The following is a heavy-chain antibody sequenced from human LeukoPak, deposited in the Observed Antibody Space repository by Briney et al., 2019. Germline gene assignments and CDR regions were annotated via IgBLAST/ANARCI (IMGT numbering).Heavy chain of an antibody. CDR1: GFTFSSYS. CDR2: ISSSSSTI. Sequence: PGGSLRLSCAASGFTFSSYSMNWVRQVPGKGLEWVSYISSSSSTIYYADSVKGRFTISRDNAKNSLYLQMNSLRAEDTAVYYCARGWYFDYWGQGTLVTVSS. CDR3: ARGWYFDY. D-gene: IGHD2-15*01. J-gene: IGHJ4*02. V-gene: IGHV3-48*01.